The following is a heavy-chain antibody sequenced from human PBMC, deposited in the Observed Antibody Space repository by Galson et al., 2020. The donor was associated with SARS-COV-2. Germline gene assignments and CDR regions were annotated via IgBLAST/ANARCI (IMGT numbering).Heavy chain of an antibody. D-gene: IGHD2-8*02. CDR1: GFSFSTYA. V-gene: IGHV3-23*01. Sequence: GGSLRLSCAASGFSFSTYAISWVRQAPGKGLEWVSAITDSGARTHYADSVKARFTTSTDNSRNTVFLQMDSLRVEDTALYYCTRETGAHSAFEYWGQGALVTVSS. CDR2: ITDSGART. CDR3: TRETGAHSAFEY. J-gene: IGHJ4*02.